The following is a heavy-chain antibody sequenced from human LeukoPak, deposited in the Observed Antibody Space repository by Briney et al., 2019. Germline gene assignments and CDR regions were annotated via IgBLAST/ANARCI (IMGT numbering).Heavy chain of an antibody. CDR2: ISRSMSYI. CDR1: GFTLRNHS. D-gene: IGHD3-22*01. J-gene: IGHJ4*02. Sequence: GGSLRLSCAASGFTLRNHSMNWVRQAPGRGLEWVSSISRSMSYIYYADSVKGRFTISRDNAKNSLYLQMNSLRAEDTAVYYCARGLQDYYDSSGFFDYWGQGTLVTVSS. V-gene: IGHV3-21*01. CDR3: ARGLQDYYDSSGFFDY.